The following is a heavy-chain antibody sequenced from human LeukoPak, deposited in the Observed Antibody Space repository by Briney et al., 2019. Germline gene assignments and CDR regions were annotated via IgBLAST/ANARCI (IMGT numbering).Heavy chain of an antibody. V-gene: IGHV3-64D*08. J-gene: IGHJ4*02. CDR2: ISPNGGST. Sequence: GGSLRLSCSASGFTFSSYAMHWVRQAPGKGLEFVSAISPNGGSTHYADSVKGRFTISRDNSKNTVYLQMSSLRAEDTAVYYCVKTLGSSREGFDYWGQGTLVTVSS. CDR3: VKTLGSSREGFDY. CDR1: GFTFSSYA. D-gene: IGHD1-26*01.